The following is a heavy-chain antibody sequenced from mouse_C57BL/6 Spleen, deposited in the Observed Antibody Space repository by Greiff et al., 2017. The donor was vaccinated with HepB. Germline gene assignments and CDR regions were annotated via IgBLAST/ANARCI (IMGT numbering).Heavy chain of an antibody. J-gene: IGHJ4*01. CDR1: GYTFTSYW. V-gene: IGHV1-53*01. CDR3: ARWLLRGYYAMYY. CDR2: INPSNGGT. D-gene: IGHD2-3*01. Sequence: QVQLQQPGTELVKPGASVKLSCKASGYTFTSYWMHWVKQRPGQGLEWIGKINPSNGGTNYNEKFKSKATLTVDKSSSTAYMQLSSLTSEDAAVYYCARWLLRGYYAMYYWGQGTSVTVSS.